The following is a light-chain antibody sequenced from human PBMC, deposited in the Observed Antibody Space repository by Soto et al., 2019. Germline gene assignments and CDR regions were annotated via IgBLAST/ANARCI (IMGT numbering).Light chain of an antibody. V-gene: IGKV1-5*03. CDR1: QTINNC. Sequence: DIQMTQSPDTLSASVGDRVTITCRASQTINNCLAWLQQKPGKAPKVLIYAASRLEGGVPSRFSGSGSGTEYTLTISSLQPDDSATYYCQQYNSDQYTSGQGNKLEIK. CDR3: QQYNSDQYT. J-gene: IGKJ2*01. CDR2: AAS.